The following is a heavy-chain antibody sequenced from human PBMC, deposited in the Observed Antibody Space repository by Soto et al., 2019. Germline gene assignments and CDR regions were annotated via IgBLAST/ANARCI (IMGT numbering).Heavy chain of an antibody. CDR1: GFTLSSYG. CDR2: ISYDGSNK. CDR3: AKDQTMIVVDPYY. Sequence: GGSLRLSCAASGFTLSSYGMHWVRQAPGKGLEWVAVISYDGSNKYYADSVKGRFTISRDNSKNTLYLQMNSLRAEDTVVYYCAKDQTMIVVDPYYWGQGSLVTVSS. D-gene: IGHD3-22*01. J-gene: IGHJ4*02. V-gene: IGHV3-30*18.